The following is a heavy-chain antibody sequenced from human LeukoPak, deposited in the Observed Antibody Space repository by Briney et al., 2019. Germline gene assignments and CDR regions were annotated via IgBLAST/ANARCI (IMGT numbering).Heavy chain of an antibody. CDR2: ISAYNGNT. D-gene: IGHD2-15*01. Sequence: ASVKVSCKASGYTFTSYGISWVRQAPGQGLEWMGWISAYNGNTNYAQKLQGRVTMTTDTSTSTAYMDLSSLRSEDTAVYYCAKESCSGGSCYSPFDSWGQGTLVTVSS. CDR1: GYTFTSYG. J-gene: IGHJ4*02. V-gene: IGHV1-18*01. CDR3: AKESCSGGSCYSPFDS.